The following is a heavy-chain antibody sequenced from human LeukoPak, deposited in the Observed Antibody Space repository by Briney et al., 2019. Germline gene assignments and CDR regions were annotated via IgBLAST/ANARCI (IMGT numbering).Heavy chain of an antibody. V-gene: IGHV3-21*01. J-gene: IGHJ4*02. Sequence: GGSLRLSCAASGFTFSGYSMNWVRQAPGKGLEWVSSISSSSSYIYYADSVKGRSTISRDNAKNSLYLQMNSLRAEDTAVYYCARDFEMGATTHFDYWGQGTLVTVSS. CDR3: ARDFEMGATTHFDY. CDR2: ISSSSSYI. CDR1: GFTFSGYS. D-gene: IGHD1-26*01.